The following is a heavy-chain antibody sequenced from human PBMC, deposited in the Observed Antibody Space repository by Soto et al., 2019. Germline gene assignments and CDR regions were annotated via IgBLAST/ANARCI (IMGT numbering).Heavy chain of an antibody. J-gene: IGHJ6*02. CDR2: IMPVCPRP. CDR3: ARDKDHPQFGGNYYSILDV. CDR1: GGTFRTSA. Sequence: QVQLVQSGAEVKKPGSSVKFSCKASGGTFRTSAISWVRQAPGQGLEWVGGIMPVCPRPKYAHNVKGRVTTTDYESTSTAYMALRSLRSEDTAVYFCARDKDHPQFGGNYYSILDVWGQGTEVTDS. D-gene: IGHD3-10*01. V-gene: IGHV1-69*12.